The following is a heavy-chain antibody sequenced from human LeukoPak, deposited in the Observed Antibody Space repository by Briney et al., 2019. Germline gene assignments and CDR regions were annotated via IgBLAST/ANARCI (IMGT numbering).Heavy chain of an antibody. D-gene: IGHD5-24*01. J-gene: IGHJ4*02. V-gene: IGHV3-23*01. CDR1: GFTFSSYA. CDR2: TSGSGGST. Sequence: GGSLRLSCAASGFTFSSYAMSWVRQAPGKGLEWVSATSGSGGSTYYADSVKGRFTISRDNSKNTLYLQMNSLRAEDTAVYYCAKGGRDGYISYFDYWGQGTLVTVSS. CDR3: AKGGRDGYISYFDY.